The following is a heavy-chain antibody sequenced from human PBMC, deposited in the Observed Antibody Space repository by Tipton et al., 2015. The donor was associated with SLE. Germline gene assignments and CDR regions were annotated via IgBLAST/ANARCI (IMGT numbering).Heavy chain of an antibody. D-gene: IGHD6-13*01. CDR2: IFDNGNS. Sequence: TLSLTCTVSGASMSGYYWSWIRQSPGKGLEWIGYIFDNGNSNYNPSLKSRVTISVDASKNQFSLRLTSLTAADTAVYYCARVVYSFSDAFDIWGQGILVTVSS. J-gene: IGHJ3*02. CDR3: ARVVYSFSDAFDI. CDR1: GASMSGYY. V-gene: IGHV4-59*01.